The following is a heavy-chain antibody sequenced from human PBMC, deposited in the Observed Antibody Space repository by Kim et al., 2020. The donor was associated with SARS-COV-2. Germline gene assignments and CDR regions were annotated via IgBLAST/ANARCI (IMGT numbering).Heavy chain of an antibody. CDR3: ARDIVVVPADSWFDP. V-gene: IGHV4-39*01. D-gene: IGHD2-2*01. CDR1: GGSISSSSYY. CDR2: IYYSGST. J-gene: IGHJ5*02. Sequence: SETLSLTCTVSGGSISSSSYYWGWIRQPPGKGLEWIGSIYYSGSTYYNPSLKSRVTISVDTSKNQFSLKLSSVTAADTAVYYCARDIVVVPADSWFDPWGQGTLVTVSS.